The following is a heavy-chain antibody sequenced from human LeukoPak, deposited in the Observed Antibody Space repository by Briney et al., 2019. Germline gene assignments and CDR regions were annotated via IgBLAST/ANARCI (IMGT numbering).Heavy chain of an antibody. CDR3: VSSANAFDI. CDR2: ISHSGST. J-gene: IGHJ3*02. Sequence: PSETLSLTCAVSGGSFSGYYWSWIRQPPGKGPEWIGKISHSGSTNYNPSLKSRVTISVDTSTNQFSLNLSSVTAADTAVYYCVSSANAFDIWGQGTMVTVSS. V-gene: IGHV4-34*01. CDR1: GGSFSGYY.